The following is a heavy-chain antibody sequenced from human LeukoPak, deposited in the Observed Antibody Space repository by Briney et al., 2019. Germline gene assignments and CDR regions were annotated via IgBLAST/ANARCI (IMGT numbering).Heavy chain of an antibody. D-gene: IGHD5-24*01. CDR1: GFTFSSYE. CDR2: ISSSGSTI. CDR3: ARTRDGYMDY. V-gene: IGHV3-48*03. Sequence: GGCLRLSCAASGFTFSSYEMNWVRLAPGKGLEWVSYISSSGSTIYYADSVKGRFPISRDNAKNSLYLQMNSLRAEDTAVYYCARTRDGYMDYWGQGTLVTVSS. J-gene: IGHJ4*02.